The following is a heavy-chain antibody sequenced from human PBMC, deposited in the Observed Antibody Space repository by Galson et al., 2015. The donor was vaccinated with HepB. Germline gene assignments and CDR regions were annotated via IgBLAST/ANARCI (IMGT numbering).Heavy chain of an antibody. CDR3: ARGGGGRGIVVPAAMHNWFDP. V-gene: IGHV1-18*01. J-gene: IGHJ5*02. D-gene: IGHD2-2*01. CDR2: ISANNGNT. CDR1: GYTFSSYG. Sequence: SVKVSCKASGYTFSSYGISWVRQAPGQGLEWMGWISANNGNTNYAQNLQGRVTMTTDTSTRTVYMELRSLRSDDTAVYYCARGGGGRGIVVPAAMHNWFDPWGQGTLVTVSS.